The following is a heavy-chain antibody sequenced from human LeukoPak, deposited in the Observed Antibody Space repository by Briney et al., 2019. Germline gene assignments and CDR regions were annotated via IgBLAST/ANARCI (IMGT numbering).Heavy chain of an antibody. CDR3: ARDRDGYLETYFDY. D-gene: IGHD5-24*01. J-gene: IGHJ4*02. CDR1: GFTVSSNY. Sequence: PGGSLRLSCAASGFTVSSNYMSWVRQAPGKGLEWVSVIYSGGSTYYADSVKGRFTISRDNSKNTLYPQMNSLRAEDTAVYYCARDRDGYLETYFDYWGQGTLVTVSS. CDR2: IYSGGST. V-gene: IGHV3-53*01.